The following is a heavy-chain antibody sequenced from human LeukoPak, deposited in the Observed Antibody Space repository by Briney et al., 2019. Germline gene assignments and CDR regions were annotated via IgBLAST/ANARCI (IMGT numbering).Heavy chain of an antibody. CDR3: ARDFLHLGG. J-gene: IGHJ3*01. D-gene: IGHD3-16*01. CDR1: GFTFRRSA. CDR2: ISGRGGDT. Sequence: PGGSLRLSCAASGFTFRRSAMTWVRQVPGKGLEWVSTISGRGGDTDYADSVKGRFIISRGNAKNTLYLQMNSLRAEDTAVYYCARDFLHLGGWGQGTMVTVSS. V-gene: IGHV3-23*01.